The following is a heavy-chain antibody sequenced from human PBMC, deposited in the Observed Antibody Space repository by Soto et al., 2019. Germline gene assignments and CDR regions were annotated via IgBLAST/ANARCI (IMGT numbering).Heavy chain of an antibody. D-gene: IGHD3-10*01. J-gene: IGHJ4*02. CDR1: GGSISSYY. CDR2: IYYSGIT. CDR3: ARVGRAIRGIITYDY. Sequence: SETLSLTCIVSGGSISSYYWSWIRQPPEKGLEWIGYIYYSGITNYNPSIKSRVTISVDTSKNQFSLKLSSVTAADTAVYYCARVGRAIRGIITYDYWGPGTLVTVSS. V-gene: IGHV4-59*01.